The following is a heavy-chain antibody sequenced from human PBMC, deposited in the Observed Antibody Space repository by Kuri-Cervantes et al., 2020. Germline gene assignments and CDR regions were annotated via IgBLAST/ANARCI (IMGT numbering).Heavy chain of an antibody. D-gene: IGHD4-17*01. Sequence: LSLTCAASGFTFSSYAMSWVRQAPGKGLEWVSAISGSGGSTYYADSVKGRFTISRDNSKNTLYLQMNSLRAEDTAVYYCASPHDYGDYYGMDVWGQGTTVTVSS. J-gene: IGHJ6*02. CDR1: GFTFSSYA. V-gene: IGHV3-23*01. CDR3: ASPHDYGDYYGMDV. CDR2: ISGSGGST.